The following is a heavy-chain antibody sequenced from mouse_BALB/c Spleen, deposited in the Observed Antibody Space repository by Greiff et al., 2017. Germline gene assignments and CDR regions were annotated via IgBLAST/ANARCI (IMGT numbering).Heavy chain of an antibody. J-gene: IGHJ4*01. CDR1: GFSLTGYG. D-gene: IGHD2-10*02. V-gene: IGHV2-6-7*01. Sequence: VMLVESGPGLVAPSQSLSITCTVSGFSLTGYGVNWVRQPPGKGLEWLGMIWGDGSTDYNSALKSRLSISKDNSKSHVFFKMNSLQANDTAIYYCARNPSQDEYGNLGDYWGQGTSVTVSS. CDR2: IWGDGST. CDR3: ARNPSQDEYGNLGDY.